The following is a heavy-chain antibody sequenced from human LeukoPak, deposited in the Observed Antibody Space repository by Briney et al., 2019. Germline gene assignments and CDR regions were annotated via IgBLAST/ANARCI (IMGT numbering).Heavy chain of an antibody. CDR3: VRVSGDNLFDH. V-gene: IGHV6-1*01. CDR1: GAGVTSNSFA. J-gene: IGHJ4*02. D-gene: IGHD5-24*01. CDR2: TYYRSKRYY. Sequence: SQTLSLTCAISGAGVTSNSFAWNWIRQSPSRGLEWLGRTYYRSKRYYDYPLSLKSRITFDPDTSKNHFSLHLRSVTPEDTAVYYCVRVSGDNLFDHWAQGTLVTVSS.